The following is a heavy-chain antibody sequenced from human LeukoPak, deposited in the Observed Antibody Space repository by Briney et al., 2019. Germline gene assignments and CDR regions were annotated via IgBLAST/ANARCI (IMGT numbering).Heavy chain of an antibody. V-gene: IGHV4-61*02. D-gene: IGHD3-22*01. Sequence: SQTLSLTCTVSGGSISSGSYFWNWIRQPAGKGLEWIGRIYTSGSTDYNPSLKSRVTISLDTSKNPFSLKLSSVTAADTLVYYCARGGYYDSSGSRDAFDIWGQGTMVTVSS. CDR3: ARGGYYDSSGSRDAFDI. CDR1: GGSISSGSYF. CDR2: IYTSGST. J-gene: IGHJ3*02.